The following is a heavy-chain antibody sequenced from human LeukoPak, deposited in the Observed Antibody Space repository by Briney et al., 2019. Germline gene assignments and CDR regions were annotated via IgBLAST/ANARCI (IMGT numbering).Heavy chain of an antibody. V-gene: IGHV4-59*10. CDR2: IYTSGNT. Sequence: PSETLSLTCAVYGGSFSGYYWSWIRQPAGKGLEWIGRIYTSGNTNYNPSLKSRVTMSVDTSKNQFSLELSSVTAADTAVYYCARGGAAAGAYDSWGQGTLVTVSS. CDR3: ARGGAAAGAYDS. J-gene: IGHJ4*02. D-gene: IGHD6-13*01. CDR1: GGSFSGYY.